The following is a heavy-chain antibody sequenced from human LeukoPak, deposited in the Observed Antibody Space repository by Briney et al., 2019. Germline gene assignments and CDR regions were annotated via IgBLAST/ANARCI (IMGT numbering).Heavy chain of an antibody. CDR1: GGSISSGGYY. CDR3: ARVVATGSRDAFDI. V-gene: IGHV4-61*08. D-gene: IGHD5-12*01. J-gene: IGHJ3*02. Sequence: SETLSLTCTVSGGSISSGGYYWSWIRQHPGKGLEWIGYIYYSGSTNYNPSLKSRVTISVDTSKNQFSLKLSSVTAADTAVYYCARVVATGSRDAFDIWGQGTMVTVSS. CDR2: IYYSGST.